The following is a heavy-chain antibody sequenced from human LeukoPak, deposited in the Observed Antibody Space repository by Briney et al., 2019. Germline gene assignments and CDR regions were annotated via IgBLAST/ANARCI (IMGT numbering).Heavy chain of an antibody. Sequence: PGGSLRLSCAASGFTFSNVWMNWVRQAPGEGLEWVANIKQDGSEKYYVDSVKGRFTISRDNAKNSLYLQMNSLRAEDTAVYYCARDRVAARPLDYWGQGTLVTVSS. CDR3: ARDRVAARPLDY. V-gene: IGHV3-7*01. J-gene: IGHJ4*02. CDR2: IKQDGSEK. CDR1: GFTFSNVW. D-gene: IGHD6-6*01.